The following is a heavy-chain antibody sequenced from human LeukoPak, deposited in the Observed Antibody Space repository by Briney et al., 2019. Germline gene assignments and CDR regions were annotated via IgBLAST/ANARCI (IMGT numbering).Heavy chain of an antibody. D-gene: IGHD3-16*01. J-gene: IGHJ6*02. CDR2: ISQDGSGK. V-gene: IGHV3-7*03. CDR3: ARGGGLDV. CDR1: GFTFSNYW. Sequence: GGSLRLSCGASGFTFSNYWMGWVRQAPGKGLEWVINISQDGSGKNYADSVEGRFTISRDNAKNSLYLQMNSLRAEDTAVYFCARGGGLDVWGQGATVTVSS.